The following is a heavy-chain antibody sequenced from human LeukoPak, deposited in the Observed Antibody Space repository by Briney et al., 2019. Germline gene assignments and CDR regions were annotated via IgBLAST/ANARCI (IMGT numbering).Heavy chain of an antibody. V-gene: IGHV1-69*13. J-gene: IGHJ5*02. CDR2: IIPIFGTA. D-gene: IGHD5-12*01. Sequence: SVKVSCKASGGTFSSYAISWVRQAPGQGLEWMGGIIPIFGTANYAQKFQGRVTITADESTSTAYMELSSLRSEDTAVYYCARGGSGYDADNWFDPWGQGTLVTVSS. CDR3: ARGGSGYDADNWFDP. CDR1: GGTFSSYA.